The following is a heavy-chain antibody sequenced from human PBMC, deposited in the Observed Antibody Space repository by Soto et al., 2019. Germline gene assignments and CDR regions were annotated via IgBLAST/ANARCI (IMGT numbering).Heavy chain of an antibody. V-gene: IGHV3-21*01. CDR1: GFTFSSYA. J-gene: IGHJ6*02. CDR2: ISSSSSYI. Sequence: GGSLRLSCAASGFTFSSYAMSWVRQAPGKGLEWVSSISSSSSYIYYADSVKGRFTISRDNAKNSLYLQMNSLRAEDTAVYYCARYQIAEPYYYGSGSIYYYYGMDVWGQGTTVTVSS. D-gene: IGHD3-10*01. CDR3: ARYQIAEPYYYGSGSIYYYYGMDV.